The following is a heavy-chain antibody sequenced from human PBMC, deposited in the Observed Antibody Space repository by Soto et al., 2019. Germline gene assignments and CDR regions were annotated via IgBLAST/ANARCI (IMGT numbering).Heavy chain of an antibody. CDR3: ARDRDSSGR. V-gene: IGHV4-59*01. CDR1: GGSISSYY. CDR2: IYYSGST. Sequence: SETLSLTCTVSGGSISSYYWSWIRQPPGKGLEWIGYIYYSGSTNYNPSLKSRVTISVDTSKNQFSLKLSSVTAADTAVYYCARDRDSSGRWGQGTLVTVSS. D-gene: IGHD6-19*01. J-gene: IGHJ4*02.